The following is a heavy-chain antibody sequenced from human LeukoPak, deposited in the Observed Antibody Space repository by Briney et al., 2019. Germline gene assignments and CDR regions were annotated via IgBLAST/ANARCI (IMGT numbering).Heavy chain of an antibody. V-gene: IGHV1-2*02. D-gene: IGHD2-15*01. CDR1: GYTFNYYY. J-gene: IGHJ4*02. Sequence: ASVKVSCKASGYTFNYYYLYWVRQAPGQGLECLVWINPNSAGTPYAQKFQGRVTMTRDTSITTAYMELRRLTSDDTAIYYCAREGYCSGSNCYSLLEWGQGTLVTVSS. CDR2: INPNSAGT. CDR3: AREGYCSGSNCYSLLE.